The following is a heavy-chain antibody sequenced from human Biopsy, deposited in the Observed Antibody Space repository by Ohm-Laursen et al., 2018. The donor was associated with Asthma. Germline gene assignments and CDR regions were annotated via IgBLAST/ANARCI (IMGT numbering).Heavy chain of an antibody. D-gene: IGHD6-19*01. Sequence: SETLSLTCRVYGGSISSFYWSWIRQSPAKGLEWMGYVYWTGSTNYNPSLKSRITMSVDTSKNRMFLELTSVTAADTAIYYCVRAVRNEQWLAPFDYWGQGKPVTVSS. CDR1: GGSISSFY. V-gene: IGHV4-59*01. CDR2: VYWTGST. CDR3: VRAVRNEQWLAPFDY. J-gene: IGHJ4*02.